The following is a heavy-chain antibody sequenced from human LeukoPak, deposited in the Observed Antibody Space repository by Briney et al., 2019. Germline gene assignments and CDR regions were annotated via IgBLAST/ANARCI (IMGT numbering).Heavy chain of an antibody. Sequence: PGGSLRLSCAASGFTFSDYYMSWIRQAPGKGLEWVSYISSSGSTIYYADSVKGRFTISRDNAKNSLYLQMNSLRAEDTAVYYCARENDYYDSSGYPTGRNWFDPRGQGTLVTVSS. CDR3: ARENDYYDSSGYPTGRNWFDP. D-gene: IGHD3-22*01. J-gene: IGHJ5*02. CDR1: GFTFSDYY. V-gene: IGHV3-11*01. CDR2: ISSSGSTI.